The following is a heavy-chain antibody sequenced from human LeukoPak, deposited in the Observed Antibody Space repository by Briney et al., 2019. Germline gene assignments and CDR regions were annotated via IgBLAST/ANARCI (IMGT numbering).Heavy chain of an antibody. J-gene: IGHJ6*03. CDR3: ARGAVYSSGWFPYYYYYYMDV. CDR1: GGSISLYY. V-gene: IGHV4-4*09. CDR2: IYTSGST. Sequence: SETLSLTCTVSGGSISLYYWSWIPDPPGKGLERIGYIYTSGSTNYNPSLKSRVTISVDTSQIQFSLKLGSVTAADTAVYYCARGAVYSSGWFPYYYYYYMDVWGKGTTVTVSS. D-gene: IGHD6-19*01.